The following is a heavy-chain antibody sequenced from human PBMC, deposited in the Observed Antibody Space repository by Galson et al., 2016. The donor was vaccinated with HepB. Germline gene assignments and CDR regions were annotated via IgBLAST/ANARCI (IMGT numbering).Heavy chain of an antibody. D-gene: IGHD2-15*01. CDR2: ISDGGTT. Sequence: SLRLPCAASGFIFNNYAMTWVRQAPGEGLEWVSGISDGGTTIYADSVKGRFTISRDNSKKTLYLQMNSLRVEDTAVYYCAKCSGGSCFSSNYFDSWGQGILVTVSS. CDR3: AKCSGGSCFSSNYFDS. V-gene: IGHV3-23*01. J-gene: IGHJ4*02. CDR1: GFIFNNYA.